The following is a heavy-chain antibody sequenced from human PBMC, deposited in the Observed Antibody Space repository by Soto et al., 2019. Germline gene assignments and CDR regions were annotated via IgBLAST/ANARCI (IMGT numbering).Heavy chain of an antibody. J-gene: IGHJ6*03. V-gene: IGHV1-69*02. D-gene: IGHD1-1*01. CDR2: IIPILGIA. Sequence: GASVKVSCKASGGTFSSYTISWVRQAPGQGLEWMGRIIPILGIANYAQKFQGRVTITADKSTSTAYMELSSLRSEDTAVYYCARIERPLTSYYYMDVWGKGTTVTVSS. CDR1: GGTFSSYT. CDR3: ARIERPLTSYYYMDV.